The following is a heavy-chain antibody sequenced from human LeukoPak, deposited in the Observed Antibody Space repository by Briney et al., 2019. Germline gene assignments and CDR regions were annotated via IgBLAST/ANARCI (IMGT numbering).Heavy chain of an antibody. CDR2: IYHSGST. D-gene: IGHD6-13*01. Sequence: SETLSLTCTVSGDSISSYYWSWIRQAPGKGLEWIGYIYHSGSTNYNPYLKSRVTISADTSKDQFSLKLASVTAAETAVYYCATGYSSTWYSFDYWGQGTLVTVSS. CDR1: GDSISSYY. CDR3: ATGYSSTWYSFDY. J-gene: IGHJ4*02. V-gene: IGHV4-59*01.